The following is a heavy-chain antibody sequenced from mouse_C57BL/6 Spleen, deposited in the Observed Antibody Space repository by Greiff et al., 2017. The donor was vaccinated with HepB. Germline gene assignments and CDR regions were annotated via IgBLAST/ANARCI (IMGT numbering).Heavy chain of an antibody. CDR1: GYSITSGYY. Sequence: EESGPGLVKPSQSLSLTCSVTGYSITSGYYWNWIRQFPGNKLEWMGYISYDGSNNYNPSLKNRISITRDTSKNQFFLKLNSVTTEDTATYYCARAGNYYGSSYWGQGTTLTVSS. D-gene: IGHD1-1*01. CDR2: ISYDGSN. J-gene: IGHJ2*01. CDR3: ARAGNYYGSSY. V-gene: IGHV3-6*01.